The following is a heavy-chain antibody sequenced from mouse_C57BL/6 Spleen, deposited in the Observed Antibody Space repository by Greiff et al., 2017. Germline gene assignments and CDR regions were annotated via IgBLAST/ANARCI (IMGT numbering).Heavy chain of an antibody. D-gene: IGHD1-1*01. CDR2: IYPGDGDT. Sequence: QVQLQQSGPELVKPGASVKISCKASGYAFSSSWMNWVKQRPGKGLEWIGRIYPGDGDTNYNGKFKGKATLTADKSSSTAYMQLSSLTSEDSEVYFCARWAYDSSNGFAYWGQGTLVTVSA. V-gene: IGHV1-82*01. J-gene: IGHJ3*01. CDR1: GYAFSSSW. CDR3: ARWAYDSSNGFAY.